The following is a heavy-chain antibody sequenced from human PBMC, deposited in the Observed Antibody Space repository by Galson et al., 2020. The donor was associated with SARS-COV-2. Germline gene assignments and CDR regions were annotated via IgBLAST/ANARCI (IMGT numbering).Heavy chain of an antibody. CDR1: GYSFTNYW. Sequence: GESLKISCKGFGYSFTNYWIGWVRQMPGKGLEWMGIIYPGDSDTRYSPSFQGQVTISADKSISTVYLQWSSLKASDSAMYYCVRSGESSRYCSGGSCYSRVDYWGQGTLVIVSS. V-gene: IGHV5-51*01. D-gene: IGHD2-15*01. J-gene: IGHJ4*02. CDR3: VRSGESSRYCSGGSCYSRVDY. CDR2: IYPGDSDT.